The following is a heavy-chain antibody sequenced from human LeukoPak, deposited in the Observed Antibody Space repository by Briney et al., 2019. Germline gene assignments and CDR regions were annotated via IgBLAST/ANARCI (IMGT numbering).Heavy chain of an antibody. V-gene: IGHV3-30-3*01. CDR2: ISYDGITT. CDR3: AKTQWLLHNFDY. D-gene: IGHD3-22*01. CDR1: GFSFSTYA. Sequence: GGSLRLSCAASGFSFSTYAMYWVRQAPGKGLECVALISYDGITTYYADSVKGRFTISTDTSKNTLFLQMNSLINEDTAVYYCAKTQWLLHNFDYWGQGTLVTVSS. J-gene: IGHJ4*02.